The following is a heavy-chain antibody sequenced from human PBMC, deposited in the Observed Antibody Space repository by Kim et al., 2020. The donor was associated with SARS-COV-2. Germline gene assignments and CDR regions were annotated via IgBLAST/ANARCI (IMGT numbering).Heavy chain of an antibody. D-gene: IGHD3-16*02. Sequence: GGSLRLSCTASGFTFGDYAMSWFRQAPGKGLEWVGFIRSKAYGGTTEYAASVKGRFTISRDDSKSIAYLQMNSLKTEDTAVYYCTRDNILPEGVITFGGVIVAPDYWGQGTLVTVSS. CDR3: TRDNILPEGVITFGGVIVAPDY. CDR2: IRSKAYGGTT. CDR1: GFTFGDYA. J-gene: IGHJ4*02. V-gene: IGHV3-49*03.